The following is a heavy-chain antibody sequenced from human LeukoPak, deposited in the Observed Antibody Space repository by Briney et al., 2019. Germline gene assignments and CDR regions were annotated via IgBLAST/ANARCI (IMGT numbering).Heavy chain of an antibody. CDR3: AREPLGGSGMDPFDY. CDR1: GYSFTNYW. D-gene: IGHD3-10*01. CDR2: IYPGDSDT. V-gene: IGHV5-51*01. Sequence: GESLKISCKGSGYSFTNYWIGWVRQMPGKGLEWMGIIYPGDSDTRYSPSFQGQVTISADKSISTAYLQWSSLKASDTAMYYCAREPLGGSGMDPFDYWGQGTLVTVSS. J-gene: IGHJ4*02.